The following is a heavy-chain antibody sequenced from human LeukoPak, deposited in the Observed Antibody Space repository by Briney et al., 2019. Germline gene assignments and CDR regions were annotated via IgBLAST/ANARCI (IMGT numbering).Heavy chain of an antibody. CDR2: INHSGST. CDR1: GVSFSGYY. D-gene: IGHD3-10*01. V-gene: IGHV4-34*01. J-gene: IGHJ4*02. Sequence: SETLSLTCAVYGVSFSGYYWSWIRQPPGKGLEWIGEINHSGSTNYNQSLKSRVTISVHTSKSQFSQKLSSVTAADTGVYYCARYTMVRGVKSSYYFDYWGQGTLVSVSS. CDR3: ARYTMVRGVKSSYYFDY.